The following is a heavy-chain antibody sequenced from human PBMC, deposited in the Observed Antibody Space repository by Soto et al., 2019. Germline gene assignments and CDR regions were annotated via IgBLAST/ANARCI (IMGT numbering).Heavy chain of an antibody. V-gene: IGHV3-23*01. CDR2: ISGSGGST. D-gene: IGHD2-21*01. Sequence: EVQLLESGGGLVQPGGSLRLSCAASGFTFSSYAMSWVRQAPGKGLEWVSAISGSGGSTYYADSVKGRFTISRDNSKNTRYLQLNSLRADDTAVYYCANDLKLSGDFYSDGMDVCGQGTTVTVSS. CDR3: ANDLKLSGDFYSDGMDV. CDR1: GFTFSSYA. J-gene: IGHJ6*02.